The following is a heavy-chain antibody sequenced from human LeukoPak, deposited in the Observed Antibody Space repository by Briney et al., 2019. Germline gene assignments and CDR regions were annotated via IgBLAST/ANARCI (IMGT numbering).Heavy chain of an antibody. CDR3: TREGRYCSSTSCYVCLDF. CDR2: IKNKANSYTT. D-gene: IGHD2-2*01. V-gene: IGHV3-72*01. Sequence: GWSLRLSCAASGFTFSDHYMDWVRQAPGKGLEWVGRIKNKANSYTTEYAASVKGRFTVSRDDSKNALYLQMNSLKTEDTAVYYCTREGRYCSSTSCYVCLDFWGQGTLVTVSS. CDR1: GFTFSDHY. J-gene: IGHJ4*02.